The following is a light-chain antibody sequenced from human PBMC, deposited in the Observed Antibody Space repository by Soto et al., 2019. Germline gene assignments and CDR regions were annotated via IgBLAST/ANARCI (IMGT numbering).Light chain of an antibody. Sequence: DIQMTQSPSTLSAFVGDRVTITCRASQSISNWLAWYQQKPGYAPKLLIYKVSTLNTGVPSRFSGSGSGTGLTITISSLQPDDFETYYCQQYSRDPWTFGQGTKVDIK. CDR3: QQYSRDPWT. CDR1: QSISNW. CDR2: KVS. J-gene: IGKJ1*01. V-gene: IGKV1-5*03.